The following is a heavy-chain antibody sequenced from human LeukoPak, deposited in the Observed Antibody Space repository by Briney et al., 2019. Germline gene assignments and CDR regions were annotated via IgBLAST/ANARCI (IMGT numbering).Heavy chain of an antibody. CDR3: ARDPRGITALVDYFDY. Sequence: GGSLRLSCAASGFTFSNYAMSWVRQAPGKGLEWVSAINDSGGSTYYADSVKGRFTISRDNAKNSLYLQMSSLRVEDTAVYYCARDPRGITALVDYFDYWGQGTLVTVSS. J-gene: IGHJ4*02. D-gene: IGHD5-18*01. V-gene: IGHV3-23*01. CDR1: GFTFSNYA. CDR2: INDSGGST.